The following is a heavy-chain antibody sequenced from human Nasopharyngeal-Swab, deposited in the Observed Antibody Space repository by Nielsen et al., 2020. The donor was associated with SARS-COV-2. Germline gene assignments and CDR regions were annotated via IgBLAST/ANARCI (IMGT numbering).Heavy chain of an antibody. J-gene: IGHJ3*02. CDR3: AAEATGTDAFDI. V-gene: IGHV3-30*02. CDR1: GFTFSSYG. CDR2: IWYDGSNK. Sequence: GGSLRLSFAPSGFTFSSYGMHWVRQAPGKGLEGVPVIWYDGSNKYYADSVKGRFTISRDNSKNTLYLQMNSLRAEDTAVYYCAAEATGTDAFDIWGQGTMVTVSS. D-gene: IGHD6-13*01.